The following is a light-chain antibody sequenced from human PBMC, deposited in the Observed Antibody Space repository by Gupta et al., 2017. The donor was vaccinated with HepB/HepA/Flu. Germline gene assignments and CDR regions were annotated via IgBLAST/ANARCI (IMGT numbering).Light chain of an antibody. J-gene: IGKJ2*01. V-gene: IGKV1-39*01. Sequence: DIQMTQSPPALSVSVGARVTITCRASRTIGTYLNWYQQRPGKAPNLQIYAASILQSGAPSRFSGGGSGTDFTLTISDLQPEEFATYYCQQSYSAPRTFGQGIKLLIK. CDR2: AAS. CDR3: QQSYSAPRT. CDR1: RTIGTY.